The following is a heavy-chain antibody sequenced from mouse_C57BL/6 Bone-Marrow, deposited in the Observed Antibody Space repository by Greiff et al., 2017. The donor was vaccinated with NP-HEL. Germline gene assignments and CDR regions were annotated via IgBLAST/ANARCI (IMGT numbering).Heavy chain of an antibody. CDR2: ISSGGSYT. CDR3: ARRSSGYYAMDY. J-gene: IGHJ4*01. V-gene: IGHV5-6*01. CDR1: GFTFSSYG. Sequence: EVKLMESGGDLVKPGGSLKLSCAASGFTFSSYGMSWVRQTPDKRLEWVATISSGGSYTYYPDSVKGRFTIARDNAKNTLYLQMSSMKSEDTAMYYCARRSSGYYAMDYWGQGTSVTVSS. D-gene: IGHD3-2*02.